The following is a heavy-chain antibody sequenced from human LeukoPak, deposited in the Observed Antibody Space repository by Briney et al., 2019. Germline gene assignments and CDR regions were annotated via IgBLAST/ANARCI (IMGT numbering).Heavy chain of an antibody. Sequence: ASVKVSCKASGGTFSSYTISWVRQAPGQGLEWMGRIIPILGIANYAQKFQGRVTITADKSTSTAYMELSSLRSEDTAVYYCARGRYYDSNPMDVWGQGTTVIVSS. D-gene: IGHD3-22*01. J-gene: IGHJ6*02. CDR1: GGTFSSYT. CDR3: ARGRYYDSNPMDV. CDR2: IIPILGIA. V-gene: IGHV1-69*02.